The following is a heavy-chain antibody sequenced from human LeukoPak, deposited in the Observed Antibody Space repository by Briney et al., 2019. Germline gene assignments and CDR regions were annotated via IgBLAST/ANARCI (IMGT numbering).Heavy chain of an antibody. CDR1: GGSISSSSYY. Sequence: SETLSLTCTVSGGSISSSSYYWGWIRQPPGKGLEWIVSIYYSGSTYYNPSLKSRVTISVDTSKNQFSLKLSSVTAADTAVYYCARAFLYDDSGYYALSGMDVWGQGTTVTVSS. CDR2: IYYSGST. J-gene: IGHJ6*02. D-gene: IGHD3-22*01. CDR3: ARAFLYDDSGYYALSGMDV. V-gene: IGHV4-39*07.